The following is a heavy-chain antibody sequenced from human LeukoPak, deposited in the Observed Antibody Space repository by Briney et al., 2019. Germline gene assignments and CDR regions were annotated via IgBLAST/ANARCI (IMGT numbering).Heavy chain of an antibody. Sequence: ASVKVPCKASGYTFTSYGISWVRQAPGQGLEWMGWISAYNGNTNYAQKLQGRVTMTTDTSTSTAYMELRSLRSDDTAVYYCARDRSDIRLGNRWYFDYWGQGTLVTVSS. J-gene: IGHJ4*02. CDR2: ISAYNGNT. CDR3: ARDRSDIRLGNRWYFDY. V-gene: IGHV1-18*01. D-gene: IGHD2-15*01. CDR1: GYTFTSYG.